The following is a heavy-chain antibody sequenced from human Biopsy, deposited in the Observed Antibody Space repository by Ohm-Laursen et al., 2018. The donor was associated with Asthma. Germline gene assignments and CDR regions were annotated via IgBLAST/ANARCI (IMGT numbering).Heavy chain of an antibody. CDR2: IYYSGTT. V-gene: IGHV4-39*01. Sequence: SETLSLTCSLSSGSGGYMRSGHYYWGWIRQPPGKGLEWIGSIYYSGTTYYNPSIESRFTASADTTKNQFSQKPTSVTAADTAVYYCVRGSSSWHHGPFHYYYGLDVWGQGTTATVSS. CDR3: VRGSSSWHHGPFHYYYGLDV. CDR1: SGSGGYMRSGHYY. D-gene: IGHD6-13*01. J-gene: IGHJ6*02.